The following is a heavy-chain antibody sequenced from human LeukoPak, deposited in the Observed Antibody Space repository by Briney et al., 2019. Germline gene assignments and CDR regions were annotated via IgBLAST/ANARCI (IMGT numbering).Heavy chain of an antibody. D-gene: IGHD5-12*01. CDR1: GFTFSSYS. J-gene: IGHJ4*02. CDR2: ISGNGVGT. CDR3: AKSMVAIGKPVDDS. V-gene: IGHV3-23*01. Sequence: GGSLRLSCAASGFTFSSYSMNWARQAPGKGLEGVSAISGNGVGTYYADSVKGRSTISRDNSKNTVYLQMNSLRAGDTALYYCAKSMVAIGKPVDDSWGQGTLVTVSS.